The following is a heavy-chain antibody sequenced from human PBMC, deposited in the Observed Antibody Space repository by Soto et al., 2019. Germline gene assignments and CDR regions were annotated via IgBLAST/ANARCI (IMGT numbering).Heavy chain of an antibody. V-gene: IGHV4-59*01. Sequence: PSETLSLTCAVSGGSFSGYYWSWIRQPPGKGLEWIGYIYYSGSTNYNSSLKSRVTISVDTSKNQFSLKLSSVTAADTAVYYCAREDSSGYGIDYWGQGTLVTVS. CDR2: IYYSGST. CDR1: GGSFSGYY. D-gene: IGHD3-22*01. J-gene: IGHJ4*02. CDR3: AREDSSGYGIDY.